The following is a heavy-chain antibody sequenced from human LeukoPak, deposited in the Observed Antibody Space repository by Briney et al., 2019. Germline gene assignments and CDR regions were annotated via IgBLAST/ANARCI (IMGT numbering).Heavy chain of an antibody. CDR2: ISYDRSNK. D-gene: IGHD6-19*01. Sequence: GGSLRLSCAASGFTFSNAYMNWVRQAPGKGLEWVAVISYDRSNKYYADSVKGRFTISRDNSKNTLYLQMNSLRAEDTAVYYCAKDLNGIAVAAFDYWGQGTLVTVSS. CDR3: AKDLNGIAVAAFDY. CDR1: GFTFSNAY. V-gene: IGHV3-30*18. J-gene: IGHJ4*02.